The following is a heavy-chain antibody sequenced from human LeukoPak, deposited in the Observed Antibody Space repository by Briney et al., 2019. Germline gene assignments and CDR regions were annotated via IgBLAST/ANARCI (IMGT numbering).Heavy chain of an antibody. Sequence: SETLSLTCTVSSGSISSSSYYWGWIRQPPGRGLEWIGSIYYSGSTYYNSSLKSRVTISVDTSKNQFSLELSSVTAADTAVYYCARDHWRGYYYYGMDVWGQGTTVTVSS. J-gene: IGHJ6*02. CDR1: SGSISSSSYY. V-gene: IGHV4-39*07. D-gene: IGHD3-3*01. CDR2: IYYSGST. CDR3: ARDHWRGYYYYGMDV.